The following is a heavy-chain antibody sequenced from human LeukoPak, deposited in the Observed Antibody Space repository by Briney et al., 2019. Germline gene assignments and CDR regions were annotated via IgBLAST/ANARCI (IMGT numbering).Heavy chain of an antibody. D-gene: IGHD6-13*01. CDR3: ARRVAAAGTDYFDY. Sequence: GGSLRLSCAASGFIVSSTYMNWVRQAPGKGLEWVSVIYGGGGTYYADSVKGRFTISRDNSKNTLYLQMNSLRAEDTAVYYCARRVAAAGTDYFDYWGQGTLVTVSS. J-gene: IGHJ4*02. V-gene: IGHV3-53*01. CDR1: GFIVSSTY. CDR2: IYGGGGT.